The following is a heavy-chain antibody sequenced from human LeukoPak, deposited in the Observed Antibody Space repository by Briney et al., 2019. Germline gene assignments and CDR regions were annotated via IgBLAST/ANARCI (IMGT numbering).Heavy chain of an antibody. CDR2: ISYDGSNK. J-gene: IGHJ6*02. CDR3: AGPYSRLANYYYGMDV. D-gene: IGHD6-13*01. CDR1: GFTFSSYG. Sequence: PGGSLRLSCAASGFTFSSYGMHWVRQAPGKGLEWVAVISYDGSNKYYADSVKGRFTISRDNSKNTLYLQMNSLRAEDTAVYYCAGPYSRLANYYYGMDVWGQGTTVTVSS. V-gene: IGHV3-30*03.